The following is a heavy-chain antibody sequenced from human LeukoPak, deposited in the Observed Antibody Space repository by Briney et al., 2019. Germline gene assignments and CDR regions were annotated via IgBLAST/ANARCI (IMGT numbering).Heavy chain of an antibody. CDR2: ISDTGSSI. D-gene: IGHD3-3*01. CDR3: ASYHFWSGYPFYFDY. V-gene: IGHV3-11*04. J-gene: IGHJ4*02. CDR1: GFTFSDYY. Sequence: GGSLRLSCADSGFTFSDYYMTWIRQAPGKGLEWVSYISDTGSSIYYADSVKGRFTISRDNTKNSLYLQMNSLRAEDTAVYYCASYHFWSGYPFYFDYWGQGILVTVSS.